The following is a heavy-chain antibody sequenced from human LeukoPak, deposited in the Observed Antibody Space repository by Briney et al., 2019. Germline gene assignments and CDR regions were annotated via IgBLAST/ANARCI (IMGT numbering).Heavy chain of an antibody. J-gene: IGHJ4*02. D-gene: IGHD1-26*01. CDR1: GGSISSYY. V-gene: IGHV4-34*01. CDR2: INHSGST. Sequence: PSETLSLTCTVSGGSISSYYWGWIRQPPGKGLEWIGEINHSGSTNYNPSLKSRVTISVDTSKNQFSLKLSSVTAADTAVYYCARLYSGSYIYWGQGTLVTVSS. CDR3: ARLYSGSYIY.